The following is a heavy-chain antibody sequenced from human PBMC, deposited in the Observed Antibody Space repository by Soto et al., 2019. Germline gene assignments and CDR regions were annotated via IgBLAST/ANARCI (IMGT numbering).Heavy chain of an antibody. CDR1: GFTFSDYY. CDR3: AKQYYDISGYPHGYYYYGMDV. V-gene: IGHV3-11*03. CDR2: ISSSSSYT. Sequence: PGGSLRLSCAASGFTFSDYYMSWIRQAPGKGLEWVSYISSSSSYTNYADSVKGRFTISRDNAKNSLYLQMNSLRAEDTAVYYCAKQYYDISGYPHGYYYYGMDVWGQGTTVTVSS. D-gene: IGHD3-22*01. J-gene: IGHJ6*02.